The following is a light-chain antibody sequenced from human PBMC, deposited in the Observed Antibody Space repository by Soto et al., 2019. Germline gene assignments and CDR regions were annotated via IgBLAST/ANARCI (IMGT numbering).Light chain of an antibody. CDR1: SSNIGSNY. V-gene: IGLV1-51*01. CDR3: GTWDVSLNSGAV. CDR2: DNN. Sequence: QSVLTQPPSVSAAPGQKVTISCAGSSSNIGSNYVSWYQQLPGAAPKLLIYDNNKRPSGIPDRFSGSKSGTSATLGITGLQTGDEADYYCGTWDVSLNSGAVFGAGTKVTVL. J-gene: IGLJ1*01.